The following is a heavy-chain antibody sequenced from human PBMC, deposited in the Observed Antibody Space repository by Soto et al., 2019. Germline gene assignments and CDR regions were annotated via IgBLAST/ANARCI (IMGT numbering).Heavy chain of an antibody. CDR2: INHSGST. J-gene: IGHJ6*03. CDR1: GGSFSGYY. CDR3: ARGTRPRSYGSGSYRDYYYYYMDV. Sequence: SETLSLTCAVYGGSFSGYYWSWIRQPPGKGLEWIGEINHSGSTNYNPSLKSRVTISVDTSKNQFSLKLSSVTAADTAVYYCARGTRPRSYGSGSYRDYYYYYMDVWGKGTTVTVSS. V-gene: IGHV4-34*01. D-gene: IGHD3-10*01.